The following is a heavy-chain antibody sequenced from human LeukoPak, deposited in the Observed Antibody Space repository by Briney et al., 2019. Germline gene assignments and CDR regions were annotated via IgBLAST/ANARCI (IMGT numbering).Heavy chain of an antibody. CDR3: ASGPYDCSSTSCYDPFDY. D-gene: IGHD2-2*01. V-gene: IGHV4-34*01. J-gene: IGHJ4*02. CDR2: INHSGST. CDR1: GGSFCGYY. Sequence: SETLSLTCAVHGGSFCGYYWSWIRQPPGKGLEWIGEINHSGSTNYNPSLKSRVTISVDTSKNQFSLRLSSVTAADTAVYYCASGPYDCSSTSCYDPFDYWGQGTLVTVSS.